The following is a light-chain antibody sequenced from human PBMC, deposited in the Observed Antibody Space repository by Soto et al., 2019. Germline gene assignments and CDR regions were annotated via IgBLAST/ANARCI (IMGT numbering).Light chain of an antibody. V-gene: IGLV2-8*01. CDR1: SSDVDNYNY. Sequence: QSALTQPPSASGSPGQSVTISCTGTSSDVDNYNYVSWYQQHPGKAPKLLIYEVTKRPSGVPDRFSGSKSDNTASLTVSGLQAEDEADYYCISYAGSDNLVVGGGTKLTVL. CDR2: EVT. CDR3: ISYAGSDNLV. J-gene: IGLJ2*01.